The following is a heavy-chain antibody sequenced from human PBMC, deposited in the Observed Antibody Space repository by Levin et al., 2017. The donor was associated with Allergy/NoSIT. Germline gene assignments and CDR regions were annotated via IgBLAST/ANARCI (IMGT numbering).Heavy chain of an antibody. D-gene: IGHD6-13*01. CDR3: AKDRSGSWTFDY. CDR1: GFTFSSHA. Sequence: RPGGSLRLSCVAYGFTFSSHAMHWVRQAPGKGLEWVAVISYDASNKIYADSVKVRFTISRDHSKNTLYLQMNSLRVEDTAVYYCAKDRSGSWTFDYWGQGTLVTVSS. V-gene: IGHV3-30*18. CDR2: ISYDASNK. J-gene: IGHJ4*02.